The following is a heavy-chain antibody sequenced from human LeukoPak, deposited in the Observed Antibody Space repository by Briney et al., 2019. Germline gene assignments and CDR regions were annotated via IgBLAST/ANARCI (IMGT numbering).Heavy chain of an antibody. D-gene: IGHD2-8*01. CDR1: GYTFTGYY. Sequence: GASVRVSCKASGYTFTGYYMHWVRQAPGQGLEWMGWINPNSGVTSYAQRFQGRVTMTRDTSISTAYMDLSRLRYDDTAVYYCARDRDGYCTNGVCYFDYWGQGTLVTVSS. CDR3: ARDRDGYCTNGVCYFDY. J-gene: IGHJ4*02. V-gene: IGHV1-2*02. CDR2: INPNSGVT.